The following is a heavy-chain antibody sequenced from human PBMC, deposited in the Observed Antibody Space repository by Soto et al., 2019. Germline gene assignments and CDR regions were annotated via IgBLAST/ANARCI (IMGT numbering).Heavy chain of an antibody. CDR3: AKDPLIEQIPGPQTFDY. V-gene: IGHV3-23*01. D-gene: IGHD2-2*02. Sequence: GGSLRLSCAASGFTFSSYAMSWVRQTPGKGLEWVSAISGSGGSTYYADSVKGRFTISRDNSKNTLYLQMNSLRAEDTAVYYCAKDPLIEQIPGPQTFDYWGQGTLVTVSS. CDR1: GFTFSSYA. CDR2: ISGSGGST. J-gene: IGHJ4*02.